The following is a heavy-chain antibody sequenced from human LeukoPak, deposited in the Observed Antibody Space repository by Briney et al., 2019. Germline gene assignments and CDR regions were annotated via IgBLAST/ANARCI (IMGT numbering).Heavy chain of an antibody. CDR1: GFTFGSYA. V-gene: IGHV3-23*01. Sequence: GGSLRLSCAASGFTFGSYAMSWVRQTPGKGLEWVSGISGTGGSTYYSDSVKGRFTIARDNSKNTLYLQMNSLRAEDTAVFYCAKDYYGVVRLRGFLHYWGQGTLVTVSS. J-gene: IGHJ4*02. CDR3: AKDYYGVVRLRGFLHY. D-gene: IGHD2-21*01. CDR2: ISGTGGST.